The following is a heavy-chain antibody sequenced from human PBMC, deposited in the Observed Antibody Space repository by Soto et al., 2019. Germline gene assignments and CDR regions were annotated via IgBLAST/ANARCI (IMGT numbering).Heavy chain of an antibody. J-gene: IGHJ4*02. D-gene: IGHD3-10*01. CDR2: ISGSGGST. CDR1: GFTFSSYA. V-gene: IGHV3-23*01. CDR3: AKVQGEGGSWYYYGSGSSHIDY. Sequence: PGGSLRLSCAASGFTFSSYAMSWVRQAPGKGLEWVSAISGSGGSTYYADSVKGRFTISRDNSKNTLYLQMNSLRAEDTAVYYCAKVQGEGGSWYYYGSGSSHIDYWGQGTLVTAPQ.